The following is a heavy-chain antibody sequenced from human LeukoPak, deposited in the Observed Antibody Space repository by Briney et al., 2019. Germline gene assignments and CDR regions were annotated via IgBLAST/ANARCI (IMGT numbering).Heavy chain of an antibody. CDR1: GFTFSSYE. CDR2: ISSSGSTI. J-gene: IGHJ4*02. Sequence: GGSLRLSRAASGFTFSSYEMNWVRQAPGKGLEWVSYISSSGSTIYYADSVKGRFTISRDNAKNSLYLQMNSLRAEDTAVYYCARPSTYCGGDCSLDYWGQGTLVTVSS. D-gene: IGHD2-21*02. CDR3: ARPSTYCGGDCSLDY. V-gene: IGHV3-48*03.